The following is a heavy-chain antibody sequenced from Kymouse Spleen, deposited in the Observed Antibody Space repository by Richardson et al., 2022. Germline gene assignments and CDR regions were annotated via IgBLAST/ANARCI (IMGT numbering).Heavy chain of an antibody. CDR3: ARVTMVRGVRGYYYYYGMDV. Sequence: QVQLVESGGGVVQPGRSLRLSCAASGFTFSSYGMHWVRQAPGKGLEWVAVIWYDGSNKYYADSVKGRFTISRDNSKNTLYLQMNSLRAEDTAVYYCARVTMVRGVRGYYYYYGMDVWGQGTTVTVSS. CDR1: GFTFSSYG. J-gene: IGHJ6*02. CDR2: IWYDGSNK. D-gene: IGHD3-10*01. V-gene: IGHV3-33*01.